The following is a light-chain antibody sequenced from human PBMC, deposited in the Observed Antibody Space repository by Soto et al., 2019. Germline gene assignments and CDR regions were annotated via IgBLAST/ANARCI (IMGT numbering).Light chain of an antibody. CDR1: QGINTS. CDR3: QQLNTYPLT. CDR2: TAS. Sequence: DIQLTQSPSFLSASVGDRVTITCRASQGINTSLAWYQQKPGKAPKLLIYTASTLQTGVPSRCSGTGFGTEFTLSISSLQPEDFATYYCQQLNTYPLTFGGGTKVEIK. V-gene: IGKV1-9*01. J-gene: IGKJ4*02.